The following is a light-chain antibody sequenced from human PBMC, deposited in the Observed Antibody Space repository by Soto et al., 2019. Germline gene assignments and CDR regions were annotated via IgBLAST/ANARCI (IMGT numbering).Light chain of an antibody. CDR3: RQYYAWPPIT. CDR2: GAS. Sequence: IVLTQSPGTLSLTQGETATLSCTAIQRVTSSYLAWYQQKTGQAPRLLIYGASTRATGIPARFSGSGAGTEFTLTISSLQSADFAVYYCRQYYAWPPITFGEGTRLENK. V-gene: IGKV3-15*01. J-gene: IGKJ5*01. CDR1: QRVTSSY.